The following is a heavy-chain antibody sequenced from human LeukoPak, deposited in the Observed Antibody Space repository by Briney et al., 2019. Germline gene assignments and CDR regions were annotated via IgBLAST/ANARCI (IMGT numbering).Heavy chain of an antibody. V-gene: IGHV3-23*01. D-gene: IGHD7-27*01. Sequence: GGSLRLSCAASGFTFSSYAMSWVRQAPGKGLEWVSGISGSGGSTFYADSVKGQFTISRDNSKNTLYLQMNSLKDEDTAVYYCAKRSTGVWGQGTLVTVSS. CDR1: GFTFSSYA. CDR2: ISGSGGST. CDR3: AKRSTGV. J-gene: IGHJ4*02.